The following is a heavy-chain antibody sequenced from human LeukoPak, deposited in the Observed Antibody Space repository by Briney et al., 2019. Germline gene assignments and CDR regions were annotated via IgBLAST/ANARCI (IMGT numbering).Heavy chain of an antibody. D-gene: IGHD6-19*01. V-gene: IGHV3-30-3*01. CDR2: ISYDGSNK. CDR1: GFTFSSYA. J-gene: IGHJ4*02. Sequence: GGSLRLSCAASGFTFSSYAMHWVRQAPGKGLEWVAVISYDGSNKYYADSVKGRFTISRDNSKNTLYLQMNSLRAEDTAVYYCARARGWYVDYWAREPWSPSPQ. CDR3: ARARGWYVDY.